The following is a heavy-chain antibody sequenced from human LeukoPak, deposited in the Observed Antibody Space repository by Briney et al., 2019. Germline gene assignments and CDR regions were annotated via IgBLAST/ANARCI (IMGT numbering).Heavy chain of an antibody. CDR1: GGSFSGYY. V-gene: IGHV4-34*01. CDR3: ARDGGWYSSSWSRSSWFDP. Sequence: SETLSLTCAAYGGSFSGYYWSWIRQPPGKGLEWIGEINHSGSTNYNPSLKSRVTISVDTSKNQFSLKLSSVTAADTAVYYCARDGGWYSSSWSRSSWFDPWGQGTLVTVSS. J-gene: IGHJ5*02. CDR2: INHSGST. D-gene: IGHD6-13*01.